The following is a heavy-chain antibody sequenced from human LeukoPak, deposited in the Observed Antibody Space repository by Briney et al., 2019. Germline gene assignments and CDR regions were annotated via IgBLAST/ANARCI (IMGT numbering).Heavy chain of an antibody. CDR3: ARDRGSYVAFDI. V-gene: IGHV4-59*01. J-gene: IGHJ3*02. D-gene: IGHD1-26*01. Sequence: SETLSLTCSVSGASISSYYWNWIRQPPGKGLEWIGNTYSSGSTNYNPSLKSRVTISLDTSKSQFSLRLSSVTAADTAVYYCARDRGSYVAFDIWGQGTMVTVSS. CDR1: GASISSYY. CDR2: TYSSGST.